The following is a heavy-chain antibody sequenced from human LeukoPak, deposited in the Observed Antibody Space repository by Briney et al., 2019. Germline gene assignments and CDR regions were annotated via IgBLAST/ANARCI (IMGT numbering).Heavy chain of an antibody. Sequence: PGGSLRLSCAASGFTLSGSAMHWVRQASGKGLEWVGRIRSKANSYATAYAASVKGRFTISRDDSKNTAYLQMNSLKTEDTAVYYCTRGVGYDILTGYLMDYWGQGTLVTVSS. CDR1: GFTLSGSA. CDR2: IRSKANSYAT. CDR3: TRGVGYDILTGYLMDY. J-gene: IGHJ4*02. V-gene: IGHV3-73*01. D-gene: IGHD3-9*01.